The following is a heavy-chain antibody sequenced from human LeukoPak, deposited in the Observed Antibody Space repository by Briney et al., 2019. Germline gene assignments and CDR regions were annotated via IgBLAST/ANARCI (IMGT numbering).Heavy chain of an antibody. J-gene: IGHJ3*02. Sequence: ASVKVSCKTSGYSFTGYGLSWVRQAPGQGLEWMGWISPYNGNTNYAQKLQDRVSMTTDSSTSTAYMELRSLTSDDTAVYYCARGTAFDIWGQGTLVTVS. CDR2: ISPYNGNT. CDR1: GYSFTGYG. CDR3: ARGTAFDI. V-gene: IGHV1-18*01.